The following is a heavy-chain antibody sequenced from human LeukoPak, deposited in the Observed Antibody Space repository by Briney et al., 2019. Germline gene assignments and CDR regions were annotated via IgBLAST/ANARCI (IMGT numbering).Heavy chain of an antibody. CDR3: TRSAVVLPYYFDY. Sequence: ASVKLSCKVSGYTLTELSMHWVRQAPGKGLEWMGSFDPENGETLYAQEFQGRVTLTEDTSADTAYMELISLRSEDTAVYYCTRSAVVLPYYFDYWGQGTLVTVSS. CDR1: GYTLTELS. CDR2: FDPENGET. V-gene: IGHV1-24*01. J-gene: IGHJ4*02. D-gene: IGHD3-22*01.